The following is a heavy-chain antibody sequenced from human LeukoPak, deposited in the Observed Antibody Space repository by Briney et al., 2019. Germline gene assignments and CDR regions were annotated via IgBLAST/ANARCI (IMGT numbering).Heavy chain of an antibody. D-gene: IGHD3-22*01. CDR3: AGDSGYYYGHDY. V-gene: IGHV4-61*01. CDR2: IYYSGST. J-gene: IGHJ4*02. CDR1: GGSISSSSYY. Sequence: SETLSLTCTVSGGSISSSSYYWSWIRQPPGKGLEWIGYIYYSGSTNYNPSLKSRVTISVNTSKNQFSLKLSSVTAADTAVYYCAGDSGYYYGHDYWGQGTLVTVSS.